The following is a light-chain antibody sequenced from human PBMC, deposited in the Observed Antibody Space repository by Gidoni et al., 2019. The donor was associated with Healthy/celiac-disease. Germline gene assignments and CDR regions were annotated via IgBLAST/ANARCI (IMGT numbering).Light chain of an antibody. Sequence: DSQMTQIPSSLSASVGDRVTITCRASQSISSYLNWYQQKPGKAPKLLIYAASSLQSGVPSRFSGSGSGTAFTLTISSLQPEDFATYYCQQSYSTPPYTFGQGTKLEIK. J-gene: IGKJ2*01. CDR1: QSISSY. CDR2: AAS. V-gene: IGKV1-39*01. CDR3: QQSYSTPPYT.